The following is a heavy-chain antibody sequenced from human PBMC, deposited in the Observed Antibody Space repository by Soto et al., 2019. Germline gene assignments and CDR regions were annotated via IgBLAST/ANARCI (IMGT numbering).Heavy chain of an antibody. J-gene: IGHJ4*02. Sequence: QVQLVQSGAEVKMPGSSVKVSCKASGGTFSNYGISWVRQAPGQGLEWMGGIIPILGSTKSAQSFQGRVTFTADESTTTAYMELSSLRSEDTAVXXXXRDRWSDSSGYYYESGYWGQGTL. CDR1: GGTFSNYG. D-gene: IGHD3-22*01. V-gene: IGHV1-69*01. CDR3: XRDRWSDSSGYYYESGY. CDR2: IIPILGST.